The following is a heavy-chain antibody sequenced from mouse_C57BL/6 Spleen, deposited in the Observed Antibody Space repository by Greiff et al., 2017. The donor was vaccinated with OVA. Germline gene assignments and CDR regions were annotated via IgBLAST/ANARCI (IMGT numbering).Heavy chain of an antibody. Sequence: VQLKQSGPELVKPGASVKISCKASGYTFTDYYMNWVKQSHGKSLEWIGDINPNNGGTSYNQKFKGKATLTVDKSSSTAYMELRSLTSEDSAVYYCARGDYSNHWYFDVWGTGTTVTVSS. J-gene: IGHJ1*03. V-gene: IGHV1-26*01. D-gene: IGHD2-5*01. CDR3: ARGDYSNHWYFDV. CDR1: GYTFTDYY. CDR2: INPNNGGT.